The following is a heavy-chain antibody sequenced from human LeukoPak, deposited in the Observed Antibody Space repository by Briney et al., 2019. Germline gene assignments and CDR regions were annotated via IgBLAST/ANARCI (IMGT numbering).Heavy chain of an antibody. J-gene: IGHJ4*02. CDR2: IKKDGSEA. CDR1: GFSFRTYW. V-gene: IGHV3-7*03. CDR3: ARVGSTCDH. D-gene: IGHD2-15*01. Sequence: GVSLRLSCAASGFSFRTYWKRWVPQTPGKGLEWVANIKKDGSEAYYVDSVKGRFTISRDNAKSSLYLQMNSLRAEDTAVYYCARVGSTCDHWGQGTLVTVSS.